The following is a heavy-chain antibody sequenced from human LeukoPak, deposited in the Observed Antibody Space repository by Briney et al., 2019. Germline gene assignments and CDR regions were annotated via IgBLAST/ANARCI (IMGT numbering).Heavy chain of an antibody. CDR1: GGSISSYY. CDR3: ARLYSSSLTPYYYYGMDV. J-gene: IGHJ6*02. V-gene: IGHV4-59*08. D-gene: IGHD6-6*01. CDR2: IYYSGST. Sequence: SETLSLTCTVSGGSISSYYWSWIRQPPGKGLEWIGYIYYSGSTNYNPSLKSRVTISVDASKNQFSLKLSSVTAADTAVHYCARLYSSSLTPYYYYGMDVWGQGTTVTVSS.